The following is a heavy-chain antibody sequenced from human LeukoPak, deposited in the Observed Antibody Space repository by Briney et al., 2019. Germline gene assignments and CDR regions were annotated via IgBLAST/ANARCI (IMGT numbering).Heavy chain of an antibody. D-gene: IGHD6-25*01. CDR1: AFSDKSNY. CDR3: ARVSAAGYNTEYFQY. J-gene: IGHJ1*01. V-gene: IGHV3-53*01. Sequence: GGSLRLSCVASAFSDKSNYMSWVRQAPGKGLEWVSVIYSGGSTYYADSVKGRFTISRDDSKNTLSLQMNSLRAEDTAVYYCARVSAAGYNTEYFQYWGQGTLVTVSS. CDR2: IYSGGST.